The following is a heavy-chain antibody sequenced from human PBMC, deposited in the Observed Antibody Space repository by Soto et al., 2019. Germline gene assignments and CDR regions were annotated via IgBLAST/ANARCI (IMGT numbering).Heavy chain of an antibody. CDR3: AVVPAANGHYGMDV. CDR1: GFTFSSYS. D-gene: IGHD2-2*01. J-gene: IGHJ6*02. V-gene: IGHV3-48*01. CDR2: ISSSSSTI. Sequence: EVQLVESGGGLVKPGGSLRLSCAASGFTFSSYSMNWVRQAPGKGLEWVSYISSSSSTIYYADSVKGRFTISRVNAKNSLYLQMNSLRAEDTAVYYCAVVPAANGHYGMDVWGQGTTVTVSS.